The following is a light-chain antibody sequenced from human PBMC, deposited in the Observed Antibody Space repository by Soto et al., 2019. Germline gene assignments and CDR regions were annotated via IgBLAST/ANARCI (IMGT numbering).Light chain of an antibody. Sequence: EVVMTQSPASLSVSPGERATLSCRASESVGTNLAWYQQKPGQAPRLLIYAASTRATGIPARFSGSGSGTEFTLTISSLQSEDFAVYYCQQYDIATGFGGGTKVEIK. CDR1: ESVGTN. V-gene: IGKV3-15*01. CDR2: AAS. CDR3: QQYDIATG. J-gene: IGKJ4*01.